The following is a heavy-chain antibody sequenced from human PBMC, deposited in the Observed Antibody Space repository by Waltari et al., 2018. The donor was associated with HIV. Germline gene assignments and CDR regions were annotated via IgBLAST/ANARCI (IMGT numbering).Heavy chain of an antibody. CDR2: ISSTSTTI. V-gene: IGHV3-48*01. J-gene: IGHJ4*02. CDR3: ARDITLTPGPDY. D-gene: IGHD3-16*01. Sequence: EVHLVESGGGPVQPGGSLGVSCAASGFTFSPYSMNWVRQAPGKGLEWISYISSTSTTIFYADPVKGRFTISRDNAKNSLDLQMNNLRAEDTAVYYCARDITLTPGPDYWGQGTLVTVSS. CDR1: GFTFSPYS.